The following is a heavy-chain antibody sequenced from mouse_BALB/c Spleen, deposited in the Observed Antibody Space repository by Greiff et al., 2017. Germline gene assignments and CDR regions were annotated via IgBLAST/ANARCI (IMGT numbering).Heavy chain of an antibody. CDR3: ARRAPNRAYAMDY. D-gene: IGHD3-1*01. J-gene: IGHJ4*01. V-gene: IGHV8-12*01. Sequence: QVTLKESGPGILQPSQTLSLTCSFSGFSLSTSGMGVIWIRQPSGKGLEWLAHIYWDDDKRYNPSLKSRLTISKDTSRNQVFLKITSVDTADTATYYCARRAPNRAYAMDYWGQGTSVTVSS. CDR2: IYWDDDK. CDR1: GFSLSTSGMG.